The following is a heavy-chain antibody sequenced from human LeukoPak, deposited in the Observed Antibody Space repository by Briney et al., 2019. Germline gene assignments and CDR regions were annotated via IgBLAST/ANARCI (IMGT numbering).Heavy chain of an antibody. CDR1: GFTFRDYY. J-gene: IGHJ3*02. Sequence: PGGSLRLSCAASGFTFRDYYMGWIRQAPGKELEWVSYISSSGSRIYNADSVKGRFTISRDNAKNSLYLQMNSLRAEDTAVYYCARAFNDGFDIWGQGTMVTVSS. V-gene: IGHV3-11*04. CDR3: ARAFNDGFDI. CDR2: ISSSGSRI.